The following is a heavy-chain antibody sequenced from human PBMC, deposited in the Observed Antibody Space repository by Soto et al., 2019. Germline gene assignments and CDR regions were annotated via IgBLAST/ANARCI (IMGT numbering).Heavy chain of an antibody. V-gene: IGHV3-7*01. J-gene: IGHJ6*03. CDR3: ARKGSYGVPAATPYSYYYYYYMDV. Sequence: EVQLVESGGGLVQPGGSLRLSCAASGFTFSSYWMSWVRQAPGKGLEWVANIKQDGSEKYYVDSVKGRFTISRDNAKNSRYLQMNSLRAEDTAVYYCARKGSYGVPAATPYSYYYYYYMDVWGKGTTVTVSS. CDR2: IKQDGSEK. CDR1: GFTFSSYW. D-gene: IGHD2-2*02.